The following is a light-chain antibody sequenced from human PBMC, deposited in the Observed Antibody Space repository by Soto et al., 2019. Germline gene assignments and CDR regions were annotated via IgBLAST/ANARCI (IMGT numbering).Light chain of an antibody. CDR2: GAS. J-gene: IGKJ2*01. CDR1: QSVTSSN. V-gene: IGKV3-15*01. Sequence: EVVMTQSPSTMTQNLVRRYNLPCRASQSVTSSNLAWYQQKAGQAPRLLIYGASTRATGIPARFSGSGSWTEFTPTISTLQPEDVAIYYCQQYNSWPPYTFGQGTKVEIK. CDR3: QQYNSWPPYT.